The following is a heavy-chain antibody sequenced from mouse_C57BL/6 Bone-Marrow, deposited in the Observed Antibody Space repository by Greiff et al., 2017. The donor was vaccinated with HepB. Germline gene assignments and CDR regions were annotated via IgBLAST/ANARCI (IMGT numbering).Heavy chain of an antibody. J-gene: IGHJ2*01. Sequence: EVKLMESGGDLVKPGGSLKLSCAASGFTFSSYGMSWVRQTPDKRLEWVATISSGGSYTYYPDSVKGRFTISRDNAKNTLYLQMSSLKAEDTAMYYCARHEGTFDDWGQGTTLTVAS. CDR1: GFTFSSYG. V-gene: IGHV5-6*01. CDR3: ARHEGTFDD. CDR2: ISSGGSYT. D-gene: IGHD3-3*01.